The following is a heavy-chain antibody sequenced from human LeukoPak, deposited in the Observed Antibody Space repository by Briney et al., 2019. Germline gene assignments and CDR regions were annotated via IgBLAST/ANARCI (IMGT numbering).Heavy chain of an antibody. D-gene: IGHD3-10*01. CDR3: ARRPHDSGSYSVDY. J-gene: IGHJ4*02. CDR2: IKFDGSQK. CDR1: GFTFSSFD. V-gene: IGHV3-30*02. Sequence: TGGSLRLSCAPSGFTFSSFDMHWVRQRPDKGLEWVAFIKFDGSQKYYADSVRGRFTVSRYNSRNMLYLQLDSLRDDDTAVYFCARRPHDSGSYSVDYWGQGTLVTVSS.